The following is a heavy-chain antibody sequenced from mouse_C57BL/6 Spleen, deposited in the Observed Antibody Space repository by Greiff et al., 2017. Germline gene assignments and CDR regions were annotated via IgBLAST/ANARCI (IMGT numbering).Heavy chain of an antibody. CDR2: IHPNSGST. V-gene: IGHV1-64*01. J-gene: IGHJ3*01. D-gene: IGHD2-2*01. Sequence: QVQLQQPGAELVKPGASVKLSCKASGYTFTSYWMHWVKQRPGQGLEWIGVIHPNSGSTNYNEKFKSKATLTVDKSSSTAYMQLSSLTSEDSAVXYGAKYGYDEGFAYWGQGTMVTVSA. CDR3: AKYGYDEGFAY. CDR1: GYTFTSYW.